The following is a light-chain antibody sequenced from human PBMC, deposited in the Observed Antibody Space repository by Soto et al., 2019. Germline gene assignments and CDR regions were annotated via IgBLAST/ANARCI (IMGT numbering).Light chain of an antibody. CDR1: QAIKDD. J-gene: IGKJ2*01. CDR2: RSS. CDR3: LQDYNYPYT. Sequence: AIQMTQSPSSLSASAGERVNITCRASQAIKDDLVWYQQRPGKAPRLLIYRSSSLQSGVPSRFSGSGSGTDFTLTISRLQPEDFATYYCLQDYNYPYTFGQGTKLEIK. V-gene: IGKV1-6*01.